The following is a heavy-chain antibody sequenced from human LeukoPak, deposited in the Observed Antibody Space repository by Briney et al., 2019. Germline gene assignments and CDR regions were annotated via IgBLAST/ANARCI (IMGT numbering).Heavy chain of an antibody. V-gene: IGHV4-59*08. D-gene: IGHD3-22*01. CDR1: GGSISSYY. J-gene: IGHJ5*02. Sequence: PSETLSLTCTVSGGSISSYYWSWIRQPPGKGLEWIGYIYYSGSTNYNPSLKSRVTISVDTSKNQFSLKLSSVTAADTAMYYCARHPYYYDSSGYRNWFDPWGQGTLVTVSS. CDR3: ARHPYYYDSSGYRNWFDP. CDR2: IYYSGST.